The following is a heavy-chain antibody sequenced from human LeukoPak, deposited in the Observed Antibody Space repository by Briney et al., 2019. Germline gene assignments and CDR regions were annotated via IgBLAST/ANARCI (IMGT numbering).Heavy chain of an antibody. D-gene: IGHD3-9*01. CDR3: ATSDFNILTGYNDY. V-gene: IGHV3-21*01. CDR1: GFTFSSYT. Sequence: TGGSLRLSCAASGFTFSSYTMNWVRQTPGKGLECVSSISSSSYYIYYADSVKGRFTISRDNAKNSLYLQMNSLRAEDTAVYYCATSDFNILTGYNDYWGQGTLVTVSS. J-gene: IGHJ4*02. CDR2: ISSSSYYI.